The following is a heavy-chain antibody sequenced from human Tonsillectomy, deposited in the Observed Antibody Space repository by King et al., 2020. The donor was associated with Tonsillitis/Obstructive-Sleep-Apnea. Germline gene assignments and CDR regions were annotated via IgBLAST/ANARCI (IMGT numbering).Heavy chain of an antibody. CDR2: IIPILGIA. CDR1: GGTFSSYA. J-gene: IGHJ4*02. Sequence: VQLVQSGAEVKKPGSSVKVSCKASGGTFSSYAISWVRQAPGQGLEWMGGIIPILGIANYAQKFQGRVTITADKSTSTAYMELSSLRSEDTAVYYCARGYYYDSSGYYPHPVDYWGQGTLVTVSS. CDR3: ARGYYYDSSGYYPHPVDY. V-gene: IGHV1-69*10. D-gene: IGHD3-22*01.